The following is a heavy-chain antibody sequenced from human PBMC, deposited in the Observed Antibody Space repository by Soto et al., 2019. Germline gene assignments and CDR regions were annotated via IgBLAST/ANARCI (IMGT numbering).Heavy chain of an antibody. V-gene: IGHV1-69*02. Sequence: LVKVSCKASGGNCSSYTISWVRQTPGQGLEWMGRIIPILGIANYAQKFQGRVTITADKSTSTAYMELSSLRSEDTAVYYCARYSRDCSGGSCYTVRYYYYYMDVWGKGTTVTVSS. CDR1: GGNCSSYT. J-gene: IGHJ6*03. CDR2: IIPILGIA. CDR3: ARYSRDCSGGSCYTVRYYYYYMDV. D-gene: IGHD2-15*01.